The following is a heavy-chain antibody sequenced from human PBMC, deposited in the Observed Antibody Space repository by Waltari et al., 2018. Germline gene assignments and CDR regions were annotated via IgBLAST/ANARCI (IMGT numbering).Heavy chain of an antibody. D-gene: IGHD6-19*01. CDR1: GGSFSGYY. V-gene: IGHV4-34*01. CDR2: INHSGST. J-gene: IGHJ4*02. Sequence: QVQLQQWGAGLLKPSETLSLTCAVYGGSFSGYYWSWIRQPPGKGRGWIGEINHSGSTNSNPSLKSRVTRSVDTSKNQFSLKLSSVTAADTAVYYCAGSGWGADYWGQGTLVTVSS. CDR3: AGSGWGADY.